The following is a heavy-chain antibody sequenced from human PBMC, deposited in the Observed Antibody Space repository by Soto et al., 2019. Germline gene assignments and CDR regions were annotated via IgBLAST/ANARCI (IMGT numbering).Heavy chain of an antibody. V-gene: IGHV3-30-3*01. J-gene: IGHJ4*02. CDR1: GFTFSSYA. CDR2: ISYDGSNK. CDR3: ARFCISTSCYASFDY. D-gene: IGHD2-2*01. Sequence: QVPLVESGGGVVQPGRSLRLSCAASGFTFSSYAMHWVRQAPGKGLEWVAVISYDGSNKYYADSVKGRFTISRDNSKNTLYLQMNSLRDEDTAVYYCARFCISTSCYASFDYWGQGTLVTVSS.